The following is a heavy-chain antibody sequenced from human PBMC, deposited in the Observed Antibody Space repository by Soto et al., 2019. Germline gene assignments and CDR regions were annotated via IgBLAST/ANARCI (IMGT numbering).Heavy chain of an antibody. Sequence: GASVKVSCKASGCTFTSYAMHWVRQAPGQRLEWMGWTNAGNGNTKYSQKFQGRVTITRDTSASTAYMELSSLRSEDTAVYYCARGRGIAAAGNNWFDPWGQGTLVTVSS. CDR2: TNAGNGNT. D-gene: IGHD6-13*01. V-gene: IGHV1-3*01. CDR1: GCTFTSYA. J-gene: IGHJ5*02. CDR3: ARGRGIAAAGNNWFDP.